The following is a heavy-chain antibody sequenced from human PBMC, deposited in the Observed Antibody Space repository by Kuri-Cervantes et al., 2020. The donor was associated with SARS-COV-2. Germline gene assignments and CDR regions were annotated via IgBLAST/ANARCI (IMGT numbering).Heavy chain of an antibody. CDR3: ARVWCSSTSCYYFDY. J-gene: IGHJ4*02. V-gene: IGHV4-38-2*02. CDR1: GYSISSGYY. CDR2: IYHSGST. D-gene: IGHD2-2*01. Sequence: ESLKISCTVSGYSISSGYYWGWIRQPPGKGLEWIGSIYHSGSTYYNPSLKSRVTTSVDTSKNQFSLKLSSVTAADTAVYYCARVWCSSTSCYYFDYWGQGTLVTVSS.